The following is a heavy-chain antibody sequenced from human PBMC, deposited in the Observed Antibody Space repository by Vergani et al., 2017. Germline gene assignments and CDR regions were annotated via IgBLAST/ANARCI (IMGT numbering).Heavy chain of an antibody. V-gene: IGHV4-59*01. CDR3: ARFTILYGMDV. Sequence: QVQLQESGPGLVKPSETLSLTCTVSGGSISSYYWSWIRQPPGKGLEWIGYIYYSGSTNYNPSLKSRVTISVDTSKNQFSLKLSSVTAADTAVYYCARFTILYGMDVWGQGTTVTVSS. J-gene: IGHJ6*02. CDR2: IYYSGST. CDR1: GGSISSYY. D-gene: IGHD3-3*01.